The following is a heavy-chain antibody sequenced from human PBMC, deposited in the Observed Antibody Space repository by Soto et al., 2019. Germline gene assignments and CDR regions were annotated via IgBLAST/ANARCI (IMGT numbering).Heavy chain of an antibody. CDR2: ISSSGSTI. CDR3: ARQSLLKSIPVYGYFYYAMDV. V-gene: IGHV3-11*01. D-gene: IGHD2-2*02. Sequence: PGGSLRLSCAASGFTFSDYYMSWIRQAPGKGLEWVSYISSSGSTIYYADSVKGRFTISRDNARNSLYLQMSSLRAEDTAVYYCARQSLLKSIPVYGYFYYAMDVWGQGTSVTVSS. CDR1: GFTFSDYY. J-gene: IGHJ6*02.